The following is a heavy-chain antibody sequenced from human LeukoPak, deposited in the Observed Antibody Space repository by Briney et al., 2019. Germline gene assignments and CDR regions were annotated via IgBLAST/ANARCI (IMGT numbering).Heavy chain of an antibody. CDR1: GYTFTSYG. CDR2: ISAYNGNT. D-gene: IGHD6-13*01. V-gene: IGHV1-18*01. CDR3: ATGYLVTAGLMDV. Sequence: ASVKVSCKASGYTFTSYGISWVRQAPGQGLEWMGWISAYNGNTNYAQKLQGRVTMTTDTSTDTAYMELSSLRSEDTAVYYCATGYLVTAGLMDVWGQGTTVTVSS. J-gene: IGHJ6*02.